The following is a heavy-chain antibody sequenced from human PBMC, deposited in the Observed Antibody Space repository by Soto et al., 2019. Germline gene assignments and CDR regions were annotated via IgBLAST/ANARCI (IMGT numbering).Heavy chain of an antibody. CDR2: ITQSGHAT. CDR3: ARAIRGYGTYGGY. V-gene: IGHV3-11*04. CDR1: GFTFSDYY. D-gene: IGHD5-12*01. J-gene: IGHJ4*02. Sequence: QVQLVESGGDLVKPGGSLRLSCAASGFTFSDYYMSWIRQTPGKGLEWVSYITQSGHATEYADSVRGRFTISRDNNRNSLYLQMNSLRVDDTGVYYCARAIRGYGTYGGYLGQGTLVTVSS.